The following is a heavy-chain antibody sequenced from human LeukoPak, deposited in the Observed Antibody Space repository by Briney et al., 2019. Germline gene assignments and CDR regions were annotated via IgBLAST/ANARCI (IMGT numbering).Heavy chain of an antibody. CDR3: AREWSDAFDI. V-gene: IGHV3-66*01. Sequence: PGGSLRLSCAASGFTVSSNYMSWVRQAPGKGLEWVSVIYSGGSTYYADSVKRRFTISRDNSKNTLYLQMNSLRAEDTAVYYCAREWSDAFDIWGQGTMVTVSS. D-gene: IGHD2-15*01. CDR2: IYSGGST. J-gene: IGHJ3*02. CDR1: GFTVSSNY.